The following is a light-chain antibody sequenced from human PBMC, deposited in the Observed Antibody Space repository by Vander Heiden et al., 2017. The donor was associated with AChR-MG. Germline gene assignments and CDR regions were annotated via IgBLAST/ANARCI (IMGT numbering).Light chain of an antibody. CDR3: HQYGSFPNT. Sequence: ENVLTQSPGTLSLSPGERATLSCRASQSVSSSYLAWYQQKPGQAPRLLISGASSRATGIPDRFSGSGSGTDFTLTISRVEPEDFAVYYCHQYGSFPNTFGQGTKLEIK. J-gene: IGKJ2*01. V-gene: IGKV3-20*01. CDR1: QSVSSSY. CDR2: GAS.